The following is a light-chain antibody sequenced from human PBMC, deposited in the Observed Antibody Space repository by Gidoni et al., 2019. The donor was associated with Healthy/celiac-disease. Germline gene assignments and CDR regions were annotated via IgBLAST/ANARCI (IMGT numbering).Light chain of an antibody. CDR3: QQYGCSPWT. CDR1: QSVSSSY. Sequence: EIEFTPPPDTLSLSPGERATLSCRASQSVSSSYLAWHQQHPGHAPRLLIYGASSRATGLPDRFSGRGAGTVFTPTISRLEPEDVADYYRQQYGCSPWTFGQGSKVEIK. J-gene: IGKJ1*01. V-gene: IGKV3-20*01. CDR2: GAS.